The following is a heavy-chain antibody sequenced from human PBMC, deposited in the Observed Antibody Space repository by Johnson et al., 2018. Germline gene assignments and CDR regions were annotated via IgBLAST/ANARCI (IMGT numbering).Heavy chain of an antibody. CDR1: GFTFSSYS. D-gene: IGHD2-2*01. Sequence: EVQLVESGGGLVQPGGSLRLSCAVSGFTFSSYSMNWVRQAPGKGLEWVSYISSSSSTIYYADSVKGRFTISRDNAKNSLYLQMNSLRAEDTAVYYCARVRCSSASCYYMDVWGKGTTVTVSS. CDR2: ISSSSSTI. V-gene: IGHV3-48*01. J-gene: IGHJ6*03. CDR3: ARVRCSSASCYYMDV.